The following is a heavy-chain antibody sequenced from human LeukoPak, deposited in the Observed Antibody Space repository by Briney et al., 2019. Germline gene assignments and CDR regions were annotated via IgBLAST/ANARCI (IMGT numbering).Heavy chain of an antibody. CDR1: GFTFSGYG. D-gene: IGHD1-26*01. J-gene: IGHJ6*02. V-gene: IGHV3-33*01. CDR3: ARDRGSREDGMDV. CDR2: IWYDGNNK. Sequence: PGGSLRLSCAASGFTFSGYGMHWVRQAPGKGLEWVAVIWYDGNNKYYADFVKGRFTISRDNSKNTLYLQLNSLRAEDTAVYNCARDRGSREDGMDVWGQGTTVTVSS.